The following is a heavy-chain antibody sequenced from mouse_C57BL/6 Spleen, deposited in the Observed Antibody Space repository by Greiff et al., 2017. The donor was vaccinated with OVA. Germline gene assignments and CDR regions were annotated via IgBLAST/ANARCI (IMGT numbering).Heavy chain of an antibody. J-gene: IGHJ2*01. D-gene: IGHD2-14*01. CDR3: ARGDYRNY. Sequence: QVQLQQPGAELVRPGSSVKLSCKASGYTFTSYWMDWVKQRPGQGLEWIGNIYPSDSETHYNQKFKDKATLTVDKSSSTAYMQLSSLTSEDSAVYYCARGDYRNYWGQGTTLTVSS. V-gene: IGHV1-61*01. CDR1: GYTFTSYW. CDR2: IYPSDSET.